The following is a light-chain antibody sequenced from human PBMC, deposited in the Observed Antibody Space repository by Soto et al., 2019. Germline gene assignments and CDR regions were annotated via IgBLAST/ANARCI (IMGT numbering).Light chain of an antibody. CDR3: SSYTGGSTYV. CDR1: SRYIGGYKY. CDR2: DVS. Sequence: QSVLTQPASVSGSPGQSITISCTGKSRYIGGYKYVSWYQQHPGKAPKLVIYDVSNRPSGVSNRFSGSKSGNTATLTISGLQGEDEAEYYCSSYTGGSTYVFGTGTKVTVL. J-gene: IGLJ1*01. V-gene: IGLV2-14*01.